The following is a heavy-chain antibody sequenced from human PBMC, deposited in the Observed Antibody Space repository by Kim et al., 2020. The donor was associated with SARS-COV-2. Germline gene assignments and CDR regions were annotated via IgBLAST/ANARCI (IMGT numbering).Heavy chain of an antibody. CDR2: ISSSSSYT. D-gene: IGHD6-19*01. J-gene: IGHJ2*01. Sequence: GGSLRLSCAASGFTFSDYYMSWIRQAPGKGLEWVSYISSSSSYTNYADSVKGRFTISRDNAKNSLYLQMNSLRAEDTAVYYCARRGRRDSSGWYWDFDLWGRGTLVTVSS. CDR1: GFTFSDYY. V-gene: IGHV3-11*06. CDR3: ARRGRRDSSGWYWDFDL.